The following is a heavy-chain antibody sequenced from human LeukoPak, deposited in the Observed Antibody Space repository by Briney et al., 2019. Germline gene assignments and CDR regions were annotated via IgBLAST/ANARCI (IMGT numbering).Heavy chain of an antibody. CDR2: IYTSGTT. V-gene: IGHV4-4*07. D-gene: IGHD3-3*01. CDR1: GGSISTYY. CDR3: ARESYYDFWFDP. Sequence: KTSETLSLTCTVSGGSISTYYWSWIRQPAGKGLEWIGRIYTSGTTNYNPSLESRVTMSVDTSKNQLSLKLNSVTAVDTAVYYCARESYYDFWFDPWGQGTLVTVSS. J-gene: IGHJ5*02.